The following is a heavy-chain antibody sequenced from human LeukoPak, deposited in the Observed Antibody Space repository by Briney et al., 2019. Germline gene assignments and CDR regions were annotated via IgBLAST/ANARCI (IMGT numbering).Heavy chain of an antibody. J-gene: IGHJ5*02. D-gene: IGHD2-8*02. Sequence: PSETLSLTCAVYGGSFSGYYWSCIRQPPGKGLEWIGEINHSVSTNYNPSLKSRVTISVDTSKNQFSLKLSSVTAADTAVYYCARGRGRHHIVLVVYATPNWFDPWGQGTLVTVSS. CDR2: INHSVST. CDR1: GGSFSGYY. V-gene: IGHV4-34*01. CDR3: ARGRGRHHIVLVVYATPNWFDP.